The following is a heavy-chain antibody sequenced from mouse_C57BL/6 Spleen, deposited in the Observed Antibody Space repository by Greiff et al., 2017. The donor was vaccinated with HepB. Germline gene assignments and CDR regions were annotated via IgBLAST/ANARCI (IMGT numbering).Heavy chain of an antibody. V-gene: IGHV1-69*01. CDR2: IDPSDSYT. CDR3: ARYHESYFDS. Sequence: QVQLQQPGAELVMPGASVKLSCKASGYTFTSYWMHWVKQRPGQGLEWIGEIDPSDSYTNYNQKFKGKSTLTVDKSSSTAYMQLSSLTSEDSAVYYCARYHESYFDSWGQGTTLTVSP. CDR1: GYTFTSYW. J-gene: IGHJ2*01.